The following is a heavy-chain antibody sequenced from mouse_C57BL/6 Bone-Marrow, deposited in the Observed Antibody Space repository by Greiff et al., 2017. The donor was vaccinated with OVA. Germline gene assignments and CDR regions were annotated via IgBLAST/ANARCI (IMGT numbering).Heavy chain of an antibody. V-gene: IGHV2-5*01. CDR3: AAVVSYYYAMDY. D-gene: IGHD1-1*01. CDR2: IWRGGST. J-gene: IGHJ4*01. CDR1: GFSLTSYG. Sequence: VMLVESGPGLVQPSQSLSITCTVSGFSLTSYGVHWVRQSPGKGLAWLGVIWRGGSTDYNAAFMSRLSITKDNSKSQVFFKMNSLQADDTAIYYCAAVVSYYYAMDYWGQGTSVTVSS.